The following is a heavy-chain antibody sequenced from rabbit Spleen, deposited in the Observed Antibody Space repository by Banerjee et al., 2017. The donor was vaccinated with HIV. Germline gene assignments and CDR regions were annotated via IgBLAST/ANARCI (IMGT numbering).Heavy chain of an antibody. CDR3: ARDLVGVIGWNFYL. D-gene: IGHD1-1*01. CDR1: GFSFSDRDV. V-gene: IGHV1S45*01. CDR2: INTATAKA. J-gene: IGHJ4*01. Sequence: QEQLEESGGGLVKPEGSLTLTCKASGFSFSDRDVMCWVRQAPGKGLEWIACINTATAKAVYASWAKGRFTISKTSSTTVTLQMTSLTAADRATYFCARDLVGVIGWNFYLWGQGTLVTVS.